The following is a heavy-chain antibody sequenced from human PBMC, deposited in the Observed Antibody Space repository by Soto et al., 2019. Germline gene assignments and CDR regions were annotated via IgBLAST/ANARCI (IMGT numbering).Heavy chain of an antibody. J-gene: IGHJ3*02. CDR1: GGSISSYY. V-gene: IGHV4-59*01. CDR2: IYYSGST. CDR3: ARFSTTDLALDI. Sequence: SETLSLTCTVSGGSISSYYWSWIRQPPGKGLEWIGYIYYSGSTNYNPSLKSRVTISVDTSKNQFSLKLSSVTAADTAVYYCARFSTTDLALDIWGQGTMVTVSS. D-gene: IGHD4-17*01.